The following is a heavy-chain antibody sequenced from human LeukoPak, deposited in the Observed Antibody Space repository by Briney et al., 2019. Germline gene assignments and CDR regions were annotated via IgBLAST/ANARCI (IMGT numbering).Heavy chain of an antibody. CDR2: IIPIFGTA. Sequence: SVKVSCKASGGTFSSYAISWVRQAPGQGLEWMGGIIPIFGTANYAQKFQGRVTITTDESTSTAYMELSSLRSEDTAVYYCASERSGPGGTWFHDAFDIWGQETMVTASS. D-gene: IGHD2-15*01. V-gene: IGHV1-69*05. CDR1: GGTFSSYA. CDR3: ASERSGPGGTWFHDAFDI. J-gene: IGHJ3*02.